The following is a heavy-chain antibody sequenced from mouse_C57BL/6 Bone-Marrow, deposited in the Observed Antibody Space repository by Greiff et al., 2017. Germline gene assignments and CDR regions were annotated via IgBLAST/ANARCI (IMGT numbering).Heavy chain of an antibody. CDR2: MHPNGGSP. Sequence: QVQLKQPGAELVKPGASVKLSCKASGYTFTNYWMHWVKQRPGQGLGWIGMMHPNGGSPDYNEKFKSEATLSVDKSSRTAYMELSSLTSEDSAVYYCARSYDYDDYTMDYWGQGTAVTVSS. CDR1: GYTFTNYW. V-gene: IGHV1-64*01. CDR3: ARSYDYDDYTMDY. D-gene: IGHD2-4*01. J-gene: IGHJ4*01.